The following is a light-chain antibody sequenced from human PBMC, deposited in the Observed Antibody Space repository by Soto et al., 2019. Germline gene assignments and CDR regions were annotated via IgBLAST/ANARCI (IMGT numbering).Light chain of an antibody. Sequence: DIQLTQSPSFLSASVGDRVTITCRATQGISTYLAWYQKKPGEAPKLLIYTASTLQSGVPSRFSGTGSGTDFSLTISSLQPEDFATYYCHQYHSAPQTFGQGTKVEIK. CDR1: QGISTY. J-gene: IGKJ1*01. V-gene: IGKV1-9*01. CDR3: HQYHSAPQT. CDR2: TAS.